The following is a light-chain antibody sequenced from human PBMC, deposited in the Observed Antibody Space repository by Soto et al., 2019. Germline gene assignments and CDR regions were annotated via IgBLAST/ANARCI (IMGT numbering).Light chain of an antibody. CDR2: GAS. CDR3: QQYGSSLIT. Sequence: IVLTQSPVTLSLSPGERATLSCRASQSVTNTYLAWYQQKPGQAPRLLIYGASSRATGIPDRFSGSGFGTDLTFTISRLEPEDFAVYYCQQYGSSLITFGQGTRLEIK. CDR1: QSVTNTY. J-gene: IGKJ5*01. V-gene: IGKV3-20*01.